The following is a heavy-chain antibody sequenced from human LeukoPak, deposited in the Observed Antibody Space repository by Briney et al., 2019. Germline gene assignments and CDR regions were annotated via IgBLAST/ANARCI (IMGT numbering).Heavy chain of an antibody. Sequence: PSETLSLTCAVYGGSISSYYWSWIRQPAGKGLEWIGDIYTSGSTNYNPSLKSRVTMSVDTSKNQFSLKLSSVIAADTAVYYCARLGYYPGIGYGMDVWGQGTTVTVSS. CDR1: GGSISSYY. CDR2: IYTSGST. V-gene: IGHV4-59*10. J-gene: IGHJ6*02. D-gene: IGHD3-3*01. CDR3: ARLGYYPGIGYGMDV.